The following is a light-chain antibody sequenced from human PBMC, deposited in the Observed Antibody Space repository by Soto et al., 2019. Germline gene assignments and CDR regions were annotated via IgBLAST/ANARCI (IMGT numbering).Light chain of an antibody. V-gene: IGKV1-33*01. Sequence: DIQMTQSPSSLSASVGDRVTITCQATEDINNYLIWYQQKPGRAPKLLIYDASNLETGIPSRFSGSGSVTDFFPTITNLQPEDTAKYYCQQYDNLPRATFGPGTKVEIK. CDR3: QQYDNLPRAT. CDR2: DAS. J-gene: IGKJ3*01. CDR1: EDINNY.